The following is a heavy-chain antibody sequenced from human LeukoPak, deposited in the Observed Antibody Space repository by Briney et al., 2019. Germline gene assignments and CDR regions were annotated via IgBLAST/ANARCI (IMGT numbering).Heavy chain of an antibody. CDR3: ARVTSRQLAGGYWFDP. J-gene: IGHJ5*02. CDR2: INPNSGGT. V-gene: IGHV1-2*02. CDR1: GYTFTGYY. Sequence: GASVNVSCTASGYTFTGYYMHWVRQAPGQGLEWMGWINPNSGGTNYAQTFQGRVTMTRDTSISTVYMELSRLRSDDAAVYCCARVTSRQLAGGYWFDPWGQGTLVTVSS. D-gene: IGHD6-13*01.